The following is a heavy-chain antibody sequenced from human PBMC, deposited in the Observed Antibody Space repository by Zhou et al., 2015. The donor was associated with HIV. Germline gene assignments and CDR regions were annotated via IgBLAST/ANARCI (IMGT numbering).Heavy chain of an antibody. Sequence: QVQLVQSGAEVKKPGSSVKVSCEASGGTLSSSSVSWVRQAPGHALEWMGGIIPILRIPNYAETLQGRVTITADTSTNTVYMELSSLRSEDTAVYYCAGDSDVSGPIAFDHWDEGPSSPSPQ. V-gene: IGHV1-69*09. J-gene: IGHJ4*02. CDR3: AGDSDVSGPIAFDH. CDR1: GGTLSSSS. CDR2: IIPILRIP. D-gene: IGHD3-16*01.